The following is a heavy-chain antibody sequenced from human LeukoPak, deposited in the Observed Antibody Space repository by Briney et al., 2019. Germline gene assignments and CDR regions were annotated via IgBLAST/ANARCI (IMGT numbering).Heavy chain of an antibody. CDR2: ISTYNGNT. D-gene: IGHD6-19*01. CDR3: ARVGAEAAMVGEIDY. CDR1: RYTFTRYG. V-gene: IGHV1-18*01. J-gene: IGHJ4*02. Sequence: ASVKVSCKASRYTFTRYGISWVRQAPGQGLEGMGWISTYNGNTKYAQKFQGRVTMTTDTSTSTAYMELRSLRSDDTAVYYCARVGAEAAMVGEIDYWGQGTLVSVSS.